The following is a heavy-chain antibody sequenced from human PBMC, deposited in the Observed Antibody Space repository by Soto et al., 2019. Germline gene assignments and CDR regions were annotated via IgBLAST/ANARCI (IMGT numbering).Heavy chain of an antibody. J-gene: IGHJ4*02. V-gene: IGHV3-30-3*01. CDR1: GFTFSSYA. CDR3: ARDKKQCGQTSYCFDY. D-gene: IGHD2-21*01. CDR2: ISYDGSNK. Sequence: SLRLSCAASGFTFSSYAMHWVRQAPGKGLEGVAVISYDGSNKYYADSVKGRFTISRDNSKNTLYLQMNSLRAEDTAVYYCARDKKQCGQTSYCFDYWGQGTLVTVSS.